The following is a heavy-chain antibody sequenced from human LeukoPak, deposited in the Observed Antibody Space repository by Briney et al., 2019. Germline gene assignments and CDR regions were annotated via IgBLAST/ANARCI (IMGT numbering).Heavy chain of an antibody. CDR1: GFTISSYS. D-gene: IGHD4-17*01. CDR3: ARDYGDYFIDY. V-gene: IGHV3-21*01. Sequence: GGSLRLSCAASGFTISSYSMNWVRQAPGKGLEWVSSISSSSSYIYYADSVKGRFTISRDNAKNSLYLQMNSLRAEDTAVYYCARDYGDYFIDYWGQGTLVTVSS. J-gene: IGHJ4*02. CDR2: ISSSSSYI.